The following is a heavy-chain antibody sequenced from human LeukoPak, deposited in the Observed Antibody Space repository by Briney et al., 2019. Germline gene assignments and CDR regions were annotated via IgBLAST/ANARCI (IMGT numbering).Heavy chain of an antibody. Sequence: GRSLRLSCAASGFTFSNYDMHWVRQAPGKGLEWVAVISYDGTNKYYADSVKGRFTIFRDNSKSTLYLQMNSLRAEDTAVYYCAKENDFVYWGQGTLVTVSS. CDR1: GFTFSNYD. J-gene: IGHJ4*02. CDR3: AKENDFVY. CDR2: ISYDGTNK. V-gene: IGHV3-30*18. D-gene: IGHD3-3*01.